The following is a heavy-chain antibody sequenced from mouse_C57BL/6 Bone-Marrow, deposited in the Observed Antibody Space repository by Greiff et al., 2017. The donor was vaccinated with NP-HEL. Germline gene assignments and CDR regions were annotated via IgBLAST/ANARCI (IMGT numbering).Heavy chain of an antibody. V-gene: IGHV2-2*01. CDR1: GFSLTSYG. CDR3: AQYGYYGYFDV. J-gene: IGHJ1*03. CDR2: IWSGGST. Sequence: VKLVESGPGLVQPSQSLSITCTVSGFSLTSYGVHWVRQSPGKGLEWLGVIWSGGSTDYNAAFISRLSISKDNSKSQVFFKMNSLQADDTAIYYCAQYGYYGYFDVWGTGTTVTVSS. D-gene: IGHD2-2*01.